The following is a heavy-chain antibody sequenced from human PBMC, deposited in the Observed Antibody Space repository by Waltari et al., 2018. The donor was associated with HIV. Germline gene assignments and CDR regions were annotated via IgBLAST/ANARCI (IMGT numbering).Heavy chain of an antibody. CDR1: GFEFRHDS. CDR3: VRDDPGYGPIDY. D-gene: IGHD3-10*01. Sequence: DVYLVESGGGVVPTGWSIRLTCEASGFEFRHDSLNRVRQSPMRGLEWVASIRRGNNEKNYLDSVRGRFVISRDNSESSVYLQMDSLREEDTATYFCVRDDPGYGPIDYWGQGTLVTV. CDR2: IRRGNNEK. V-gene: IGHV3-21*04. J-gene: IGHJ4*02.